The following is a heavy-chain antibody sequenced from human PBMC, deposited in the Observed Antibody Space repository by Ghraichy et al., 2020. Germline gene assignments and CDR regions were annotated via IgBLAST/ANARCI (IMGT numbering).Heavy chain of an antibody. CDR3: ARVGITIFTDYYYGMDV. CDR1: GGSISSGGYY. Sequence: SETLSLTCTVSGGSISSGGYYWSWIRQHPGKGLEWIGYIYYSGSTYYNPSLKSRVTISVDTSKNQFSLKLSSVTAADTAVYYCARVGITIFTDYYYGMDVWGQGTTVTVSS. J-gene: IGHJ6*02. D-gene: IGHD3-3*01. V-gene: IGHV4-31*03. CDR2: IYYSGST.